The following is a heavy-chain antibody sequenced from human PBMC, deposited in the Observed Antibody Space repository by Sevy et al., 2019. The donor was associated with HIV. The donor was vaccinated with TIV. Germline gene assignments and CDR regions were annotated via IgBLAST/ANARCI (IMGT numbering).Heavy chain of an antibody. Sequence: GGSLRLSCAASGFTFSSYGMHWVRQAPGKGLEWVAVISYDGSNKHYADSVKGRFTISRDNSKNTLYLQMNSLRAEDTAVYYCAKEKRKGSSSWYFGWFDPWGQGTLVTVSS. D-gene: IGHD6-13*01. CDR1: GFTFSSYG. V-gene: IGHV3-30*18. CDR2: ISYDGSNK. CDR3: AKEKRKGSSSWYFGWFDP. J-gene: IGHJ5*02.